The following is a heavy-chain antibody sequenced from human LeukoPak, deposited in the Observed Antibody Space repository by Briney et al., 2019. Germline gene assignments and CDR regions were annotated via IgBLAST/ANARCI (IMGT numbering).Heavy chain of an antibody. J-gene: IGHJ4*02. CDR3: ARQRAVAGNNDY. CDR1: GGSISSYY. Sequence: SETLSLTCTVSGGSISSYYWSWIRQPPGKGLEWIGYIYYSGSTNYNPSLKSRVTISVDTSKNQFSLKLSSVTAADTAVYYCARQRAVAGNNDYWGQGTLVTVSS. D-gene: IGHD6-19*01. V-gene: IGHV4-59*08. CDR2: IYYSGST.